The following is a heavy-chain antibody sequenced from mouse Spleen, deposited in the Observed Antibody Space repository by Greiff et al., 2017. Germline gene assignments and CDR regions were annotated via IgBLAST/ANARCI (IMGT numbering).Heavy chain of an antibody. CDR1: GFTIKDTY. CDR3: SRSRITPAADY. J-gene: IGHJ2*01. D-gene: IGHD1-2*01. V-gene: IGHV14-3*02. CDR2: IDPANGNT. Sequence: EVQLQQSGAELVKPGASVKLSCTASGFTIKDTYMHWVKQRPEQGLEWIGRIDPANGNTKYDPKFPGKATITAATSSSTAYMQLSSLASEDSALYCCSRSRITPAADYWGQGTTRTVSS.